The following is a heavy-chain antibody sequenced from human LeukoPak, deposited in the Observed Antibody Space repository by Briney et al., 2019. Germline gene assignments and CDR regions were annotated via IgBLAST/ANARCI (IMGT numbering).Heavy chain of an antibody. CDR1: GFTFSSYW. CDR2: ISYDGSNK. D-gene: IGHD6-13*01. V-gene: IGHV3-30*18. J-gene: IGHJ4*02. Sequence: GGSLRLSCAAYGFTFSSYWMSWVRQATGQGLEWVAVISYDGSNKYYADSVKGRFTISRDNSKNTLYLQMNSLRAEDTAVYYCAKGGREQQLALDYWGQGTLVTVSS. CDR3: AKGGREQQLALDY.